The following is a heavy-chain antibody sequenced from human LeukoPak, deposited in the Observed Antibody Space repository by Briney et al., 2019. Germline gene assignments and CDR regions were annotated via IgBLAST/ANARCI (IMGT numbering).Heavy chain of an antibody. CDR3: ARGKIVVVPAAISDYYYYMDV. D-gene: IGHD2-2*01. CDR1: GGTFSSYA. V-gene: IGHV1-69*05. J-gene: IGHJ6*03. Sequence: SVKVSCKASGGTFSSYAISWVRQAPGQGLEWMGGIIPIFGTANYAQKLQGRVTMTTDTSTSTAYMELRSLRSDVTAVYYCARGKIVVVPAAISDYYYYMDVWGKGTTVTISS. CDR2: IIPIFGTA.